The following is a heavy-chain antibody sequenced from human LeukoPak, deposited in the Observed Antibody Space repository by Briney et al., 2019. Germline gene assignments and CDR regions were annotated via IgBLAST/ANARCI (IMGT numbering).Heavy chain of an antibody. CDR2: ISSSGSTI. CDR1: GFTFSDYY. D-gene: IGHD3-22*01. V-gene: IGHV3-11*04. J-gene: IGHJ4*02. Sequence: GSLRLSCAASGFTFSDYYMSWLRQAPGKGLEGVSYISSSGSTIYYADSVKGRFTISRDNAKNSLYLQMNSLRAEDTAVYYCARDQDYDSSGYLVGGFDYWGQGTLVTVSS. CDR3: ARDQDYDSSGYLVGGFDY.